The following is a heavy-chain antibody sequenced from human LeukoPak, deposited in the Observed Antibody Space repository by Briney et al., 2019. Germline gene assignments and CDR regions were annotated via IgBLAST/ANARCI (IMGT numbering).Heavy chain of an antibody. CDR3: ATDRQEGGSGSYWFDP. D-gene: IGHD3-10*01. Sequence: PSETLSLTCTVSGGSITTYYWSWIRQPAGKGLEWIGNISYSGSTSYNPSLKSRVTISVAPSKNQFSLNLNSVTAADTAIYYCATDRQEGGSGSYWFDPWGPGTLVTVSS. V-gene: IGHV4-59*01. CDR1: GGSITTYY. J-gene: IGHJ5*02. CDR2: ISYSGST.